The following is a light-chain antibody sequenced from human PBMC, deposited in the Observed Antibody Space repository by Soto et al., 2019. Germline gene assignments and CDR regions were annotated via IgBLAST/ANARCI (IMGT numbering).Light chain of an antibody. CDR2: EVS. J-gene: IGLJ2*01. V-gene: IGLV2-8*01. CDR1: SSDVGGYNY. Sequence: QSVLTQPPSASGSPGQSVTISCTGTSSDVGGYNYVSWYQQHPGKAPKLMIYEVSKRPSGVPDRFSGSKSGNTASLTVSGLQAEDDADYYCSSYAGSNNVVFGGGIKVTVL. CDR3: SSYAGSNNVV.